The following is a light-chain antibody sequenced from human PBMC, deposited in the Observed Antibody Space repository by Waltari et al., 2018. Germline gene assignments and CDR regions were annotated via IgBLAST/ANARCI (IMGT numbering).Light chain of an antibody. J-gene: IGKJ4*01. CDR1: QSIDIY. Sequence: EIVLTQSPATLSLSPGESATLSCRASQSIDIYLAWYQQRPGQAPRLLISDASYRATGSPARFRGRGYGTDFTLTISSLEPEDFAVYSCQQRSRWPLTFGGGTKVEL. CDR3: QQRSRWPLT. V-gene: IGKV3-11*01. CDR2: DAS.